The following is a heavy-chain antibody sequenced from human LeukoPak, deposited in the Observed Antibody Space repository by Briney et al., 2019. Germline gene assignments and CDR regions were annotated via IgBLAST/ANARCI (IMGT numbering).Heavy chain of an antibody. CDR2: IYYSGST. J-gene: IGHJ4*02. V-gene: IGHV4-39*07. Sequence: SETLSLTCSGGSISSTTYYWGWIRQPPGKGLEWIGTIYYSGSTYYNPSLKSRVTISVDTSKNQFSLKLSSVTAADTAVYYCARVGLRDGYLNFDYWGQGTLVTVSS. CDR3: ARVGLRDGYLNFDY. D-gene: IGHD5-24*01. CDR1: GGSISSTTYY.